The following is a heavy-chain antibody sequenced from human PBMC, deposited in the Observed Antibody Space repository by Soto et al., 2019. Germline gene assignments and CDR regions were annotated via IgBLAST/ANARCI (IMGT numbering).Heavy chain of an antibody. D-gene: IGHD1-1*01. J-gene: IGHJ6*02. Sequence: SVKVSCKASGGTFSSYAISWVRQAPAQGLEWMGGIIPIFGTANYAQKFQGRVTITADESTSTAYMELSSLRSEDTAVYYCASPTKPLYYYYGMDVWGQGTTVTVSS. CDR2: IIPIFGTA. CDR3: ASPTKPLYYYYGMDV. CDR1: GGTFSSYA. V-gene: IGHV1-69*13.